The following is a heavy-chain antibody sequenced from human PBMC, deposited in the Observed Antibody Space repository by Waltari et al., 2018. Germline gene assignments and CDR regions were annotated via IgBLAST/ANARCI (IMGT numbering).Heavy chain of an antibody. CDR2: ISGSGGST. Sequence: EVQLLGSGGGLVQPGGFLRLPCSASGFTFCSHAMGWVRQAPGKGLEWVSAISGSGGSTYYADSVKGRFTISRDNSKNTLYLQMNSLRAEDTAVYYCAKARGNDYWGQGTLVTVSS. V-gene: IGHV3-23*01. J-gene: IGHJ4*02. CDR1: GFTFCSHA. D-gene: IGHD3-16*01. CDR3: AKARGNDY.